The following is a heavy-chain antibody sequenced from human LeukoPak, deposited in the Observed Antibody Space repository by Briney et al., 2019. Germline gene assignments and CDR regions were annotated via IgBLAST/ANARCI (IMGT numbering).Heavy chain of an antibody. CDR2: IRSKAISYAT. Sequence: GGPLRLSCAASGFTFSGSAMHWVRQASGKGVEWVGRIRSKAISYATAYAASVKGRFTISRDDSKNTAYLQMNSLKTEDTAVYYCTRHGAYDSSGYYNGVAFDIWGQGTMVTVSS. J-gene: IGHJ3*02. CDR3: TRHGAYDSSGYYNGVAFDI. D-gene: IGHD3-22*01. CDR1: GFTFSGSA. V-gene: IGHV3-73*01.